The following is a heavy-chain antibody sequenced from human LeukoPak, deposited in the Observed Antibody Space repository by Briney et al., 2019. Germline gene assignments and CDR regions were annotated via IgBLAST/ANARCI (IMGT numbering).Heavy chain of an antibody. CDR3: ASFCASTTCYNDGTYFAF. CDR2: IFSSGNN. J-gene: IGHJ4*02. CDR1: GGSMSSGTYY. Sequence: SETLSLTCTVSGGSMSSGTYYWSWIRPPAGKGLEYIGRIFSSGNNNYNPSLKRRITMSTDTSKNQFSLNLSSVTAADSAVYYCASFCASTTCYNDGTYFAFRGQGTLVTVSS. D-gene: IGHD2-2*01. V-gene: IGHV4-61*02.